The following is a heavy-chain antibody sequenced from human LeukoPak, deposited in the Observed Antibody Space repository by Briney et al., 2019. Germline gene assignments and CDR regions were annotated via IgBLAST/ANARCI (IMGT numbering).Heavy chain of an antibody. CDR2: IWYDGGNK. D-gene: IGHD3-22*01. CDR3: ARGYGTSGYYHAY. CDR1: GLTFSSQG. V-gene: IGHV3-33*01. J-gene: IGHJ4*02. Sequence: GGSLRLSCAASGLTFSSQGMHWVRQAPGKGLEWVALIWYDGGNKYYADSVKGRFTISRDNSKNTLYLQMNSLRAEDTAVYYCARGYGTSGYYHAYWGQGTMVTVSS.